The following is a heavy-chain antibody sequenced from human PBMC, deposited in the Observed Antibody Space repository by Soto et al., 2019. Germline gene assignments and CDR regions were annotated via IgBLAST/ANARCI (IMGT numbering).Heavy chain of an antibody. CDR1: GYNFTHYL. CDR3: VRHDPYEARTNTFDP. CDR2: IDPSDSYI. V-gene: IGHV5-10-1*01. J-gene: IGHJ5*02. Sequence: GESLKLSCPGSGYNFTHYLITWARQMSGKGLEWMERIDPSDSYINYNPSFRGHVTISADKSISTAYLQWNSLRASDSAIYYCVRHDPYEARTNTFDPWGPGTLVTVSS. D-gene: IGHD3-3*01.